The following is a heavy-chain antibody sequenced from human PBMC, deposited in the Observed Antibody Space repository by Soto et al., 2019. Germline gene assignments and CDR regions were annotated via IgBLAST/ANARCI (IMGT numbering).Heavy chain of an antibody. J-gene: IGHJ2*01. V-gene: IGHV2-5*02. CDR2: IYWDDDK. CDR1: GFSLSTSGVG. D-gene: IGHD3-3*01. CDR3: AQGQNDFWSGQQNWYFDL. Sequence: QITLKESGPTLVKPTQTLTLTCTFSGFSLSTSGVGVGWIRQPPGKALEWLGLIYWDDDKRYSPSLKSWLTITKDTSKTQVVLTMANRDPVDTATYYGAQGQNDFWSGQQNWYFDLWCRGTLVTVSS.